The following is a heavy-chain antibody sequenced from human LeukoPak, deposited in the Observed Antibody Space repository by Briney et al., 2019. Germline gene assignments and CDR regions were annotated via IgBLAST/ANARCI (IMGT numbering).Heavy chain of an antibody. CDR1: GGSFSGYY. J-gene: IGHJ4*02. V-gene: IGHV4-34*01. D-gene: IGHD2-8*01. CDR3: ARGRNDVLMVYAIPLRGPFDY. Sequence: SETLSLTCAVYGGSFSGYYWSWIRQPPGKGLEWFGEINHSGSTNYNPSLKSRVTISVDTSKNQFSLKLSSVTAADTAVYYCARGRNDVLMVYAIPLRGPFDYWGQGTLVTVSS. CDR2: INHSGST.